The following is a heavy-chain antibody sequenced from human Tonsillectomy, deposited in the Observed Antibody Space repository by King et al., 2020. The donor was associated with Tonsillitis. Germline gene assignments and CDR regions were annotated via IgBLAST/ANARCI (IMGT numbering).Heavy chain of an antibody. CDR1: GFTFSSYG. CDR3: ARDLAGSGSYLVDF. V-gene: IGHV3-30*03. Sequence: VQLVESGGGVVQPGRSLRLSCAASGFTFSSYGMHWVRQAPGRGLEWVALISFNGRNKYYAYSVKGRFTISRDNSKNTLFLQMSSLNAADTAVFYCARDLAGSGSYLVDFWGQGTLVTVSS. D-gene: IGHD3-10*01. CDR2: ISFNGRNK. J-gene: IGHJ4*02.